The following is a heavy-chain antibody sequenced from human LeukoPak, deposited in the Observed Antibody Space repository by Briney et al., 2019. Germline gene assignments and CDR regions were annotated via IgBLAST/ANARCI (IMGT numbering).Heavy chain of an antibody. Sequence: GGSLRLSCAFSGFSFTNYAMTWVRQAPGKWLEWVAAISNSGGNTYYADSVKGRFTISRDNSNSTLYLQMYSLRAEDTALYYCTRGTGIARPDYWGQGTLVTVSS. J-gene: IGHJ4*02. CDR3: TRGTGIARPDY. CDR1: GFSFTNYA. V-gene: IGHV3-23*01. CDR2: ISNSGGNT. D-gene: IGHD6-6*01.